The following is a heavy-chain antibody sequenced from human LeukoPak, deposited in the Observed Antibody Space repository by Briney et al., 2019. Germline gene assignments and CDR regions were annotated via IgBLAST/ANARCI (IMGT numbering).Heavy chain of an antibody. V-gene: IGHV1-69*05. D-gene: IGHD6-6*01. J-gene: IGHJ4*02. Sequence: SVKVPCKASGGTFSSYAISWVRQAPGQGLEWMGGIIPIFGTANYAQKFQGRVTITTDESTSTAYMELSSLRSEDTAVYYCARGPQLVYNYFDYWGQGTLVTVSS. CDR3: ARGPQLVYNYFDY. CDR1: GGTFSSYA. CDR2: IIPIFGTA.